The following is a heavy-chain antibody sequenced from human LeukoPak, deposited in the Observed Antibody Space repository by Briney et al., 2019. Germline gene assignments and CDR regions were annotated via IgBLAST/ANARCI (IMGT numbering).Heavy chain of an antibody. CDR2: IYHSGST. D-gene: IGHD5-12*01. Sequence: SGTLSLTCAVSGGSISSSNWWSWVRQPPRKGPEWIGEIYHSGSTNYNPSLKSRVTISVDKSKNQFSLKLSSVTAADTAVYYCARGSGIVATRGNFDYWGQGTLVTVSS. J-gene: IGHJ4*02. V-gene: IGHV4-4*02. CDR3: ARGSGIVATRGNFDY. CDR1: GGSISSSNW.